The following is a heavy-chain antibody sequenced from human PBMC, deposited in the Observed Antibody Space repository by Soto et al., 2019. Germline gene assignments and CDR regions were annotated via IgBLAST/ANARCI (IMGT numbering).Heavy chain of an antibody. Sequence: GGSLRLSCAASGFTFSSHWMSWVRQAPGKGLEWVANIKGDGTDKYYADSVKGRFTISRDNSKNTLFLQMSSLRPEDTAVYYCVKGYSTSWYYYWGQGTLVTVSS. V-gene: IGHV3-7*01. CDR2: IKGDGTDK. J-gene: IGHJ4*02. CDR3: VKGYSTSWYYY. CDR1: GFTFSSHW. D-gene: IGHD6-13*01.